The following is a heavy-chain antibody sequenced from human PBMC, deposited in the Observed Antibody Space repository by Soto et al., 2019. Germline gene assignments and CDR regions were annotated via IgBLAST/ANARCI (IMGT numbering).Heavy chain of an antibody. D-gene: IGHD3-9*01. J-gene: IGHJ6*02. CDR3: ARNFYDILTGSLAHYYYGMDV. CDR2: IKQDGSEK. V-gene: IGHV3-7*03. Sequence: PGGSLRLSCAASGFTFSSYWMSWVRQAPGKGLEWVANIKQDGSEKYYVDSVKGRFTISRDNAKNSLYLQMNSLRAEDTAVYYCARNFYDILTGSLAHYYYGMDVWGQGTTVTVSS. CDR1: GFTFSSYW.